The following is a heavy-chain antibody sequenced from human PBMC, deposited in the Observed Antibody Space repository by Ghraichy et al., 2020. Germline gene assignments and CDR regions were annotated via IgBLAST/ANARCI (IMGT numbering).Heavy chain of an antibody. V-gene: IGHV3-7*03. D-gene: IGHD5-12*01. CDR2: IKGDASDK. CDR3: ARESSSAFSGYDY. J-gene: IGHJ4*02. Sequence: GESLNISCAASGFTFSAHYMTWVRQPPGKGLEWVANIKGDASDKFYLDSLKGRFTISRDNAKNSVYLQMNSLRAEDTGVYYCARESSSAFSGYDYWGQGTLVTVSS. CDR1: GFTFSAHY.